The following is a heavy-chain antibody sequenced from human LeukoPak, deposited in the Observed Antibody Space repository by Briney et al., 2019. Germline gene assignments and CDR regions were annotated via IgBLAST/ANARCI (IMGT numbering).Heavy chain of an antibody. D-gene: IGHD6-13*01. Sequence: GESLQISCKGSGYSFTSYWIGWVRQMPGKGLEWMGIIYPGDSDTRYSPSFQGQVTISADKSISTAHLQWSSLKASDTAMYYCARRIAAAGEYYFDYWGQGTLVTVSS. CDR1: GYSFTSYW. CDR2: IYPGDSDT. CDR3: ARRIAAAGEYYFDY. J-gene: IGHJ4*02. V-gene: IGHV5-51*01.